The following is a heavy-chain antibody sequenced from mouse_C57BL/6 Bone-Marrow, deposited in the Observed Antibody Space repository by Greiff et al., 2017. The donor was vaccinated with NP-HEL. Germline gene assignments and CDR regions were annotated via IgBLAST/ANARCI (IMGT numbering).Heavy chain of an antibody. V-gene: IGHV1-4*01. Sequence: VQLQESGAELARPGASVKMSCKASGYTFTSYTMHWVKQRPGQGLEWIGYINPSSGYTKYNQKFKDKATLTADKSSSTAYMQLSSLTSEDSAVYYCARWRSHWFAYWGQGTLVTVSA. CDR1: GYTFTSYT. CDR3: ARWRSHWFAY. J-gene: IGHJ3*01. CDR2: INPSSGYT.